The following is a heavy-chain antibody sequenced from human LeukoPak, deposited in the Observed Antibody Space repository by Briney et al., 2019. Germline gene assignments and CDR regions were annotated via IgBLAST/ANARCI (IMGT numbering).Heavy chain of an antibody. CDR3: AKDPRVATIEIFDY. J-gene: IGHJ4*02. V-gene: IGHV3-23*01. CDR1: GFTFSSYA. D-gene: IGHD5-12*01. Sequence: GGSLRLSCAASGFTFSSYAMSWVRQAPGKGLEWVSSLSGGGAVTYYADSVKGRFTISRDNSKNTVYLQMNSLRAEDTAVYYCAKDPRVATIEIFDYWGQGTVVTVSS. CDR2: LSGGGAVT.